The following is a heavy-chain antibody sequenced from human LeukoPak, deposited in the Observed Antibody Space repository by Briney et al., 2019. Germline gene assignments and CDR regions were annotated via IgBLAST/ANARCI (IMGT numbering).Heavy chain of an antibody. CDR3: AKEEWFRFDI. CDR1: GFTFNIHW. D-gene: IGHD3-10*01. J-gene: IGHJ4*02. V-gene: IGHV3-7*01. Sequence: GGSLRLSCAASGFTFNIHWMTWVRQAPGKGLERVAKINPDGSEKYYVDSVKGRFTISRDNTKNSVYVQMNSLRADDTAVYFCAKEEWFRFDIWGQGTSVTVSS. CDR2: INPDGSEK.